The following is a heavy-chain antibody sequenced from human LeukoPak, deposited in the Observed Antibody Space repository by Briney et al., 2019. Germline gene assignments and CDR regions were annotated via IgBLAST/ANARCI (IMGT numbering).Heavy chain of an antibody. CDR3: AKLTLGAFDI. V-gene: IGHV3-30*18. J-gene: IGHJ3*02. CDR2: ISYDGSNK. Sequence: GGSLRLSCAASGFTFSSYGMHWVRQAPGKGLEWVAVISYDGSNKYYADSVKGRFTISRDNSKNTLYLQMNSLRAEDTAVYYCAKLTLGAFDIWGQGTMVTVSS. CDR1: GFTFSSYG. D-gene: IGHD7-27*01.